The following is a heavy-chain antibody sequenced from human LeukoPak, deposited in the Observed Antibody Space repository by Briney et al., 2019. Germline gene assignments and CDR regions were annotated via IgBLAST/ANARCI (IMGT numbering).Heavy chain of an antibody. CDR2: INHSGST. CDR1: GGPFSGYY. J-gene: IGHJ4*02. D-gene: IGHD6-19*01. CDR3: ARHVSVAVTNFFDY. Sequence: SETLSLTCAVYGGPFSGYYWSWIRQPPGKGLEWIGEINHSGSTNYNPSLKSRVTISVDTSKNQFSLKLSSVTAADTAVYYCARHVSVAVTNFFDYWGQGTLVTVSS. V-gene: IGHV4-34*01.